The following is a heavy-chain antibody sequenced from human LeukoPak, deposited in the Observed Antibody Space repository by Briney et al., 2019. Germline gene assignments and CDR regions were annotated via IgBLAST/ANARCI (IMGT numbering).Heavy chain of an antibody. CDR1: GFTFDDYA. V-gene: IGHV3-9*01. D-gene: IGHD3-22*01. CDR3: AKVTGYYDSSGYYYGEYFQH. Sequence: PGRSLRLSCAASGFTFDDYAMHWVRQAPGKGLEWVSGISWNSGSIGYADSVKGRFTISRDNAKNSLYLQMNSLRAEDTALYYCAKVTGYYDSSGYYYGEYFQHWGQGTLVTVSS. CDR2: ISWNSGSI. J-gene: IGHJ1*01.